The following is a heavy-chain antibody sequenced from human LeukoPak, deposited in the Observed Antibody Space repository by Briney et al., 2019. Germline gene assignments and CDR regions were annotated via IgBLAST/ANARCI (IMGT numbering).Heavy chain of an antibody. D-gene: IGHD6-19*01. V-gene: IGHV3-74*01. CDR3: AREGREVAGLQY. J-gene: IGHJ4*02. CDR2: INREGSST. CDR1: GFTFSDYW. Sequence: TGGSLRLSCAAPGFTFSDYWMYWVRQAPGKRLVWASRINREGSSTTYADSVKGRFTISRDNARNTLYLQMISLRIEDAAVYYCAREGREVAGLQYWGQGTLVTVSS.